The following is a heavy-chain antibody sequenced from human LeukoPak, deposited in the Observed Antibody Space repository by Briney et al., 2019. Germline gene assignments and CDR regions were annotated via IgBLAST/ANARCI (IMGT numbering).Heavy chain of an antibody. V-gene: IGHV4-59*01. CDR3: ARDGDCSGGSCYLGWFDP. Sequence: AETLSLTCTVSGGSISSYYWSWIRQPPGKGLEWIGYIYYSGSTNYNPSLKSRVTISVDTSKNQFSLKLTSVPAADTAVYYCARDGDCSGGSCYLGWFDPWGQGTLVTVSS. CDR2: IYYSGST. J-gene: IGHJ5*02. D-gene: IGHD2-15*01. CDR1: GGSISSYY.